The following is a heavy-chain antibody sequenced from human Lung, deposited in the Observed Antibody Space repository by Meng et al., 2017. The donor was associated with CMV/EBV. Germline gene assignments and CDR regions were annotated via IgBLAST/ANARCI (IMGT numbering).Heavy chain of an antibody. D-gene: IGHD6-13*01. Sequence: SETLSLXCTVSGGSISSSSYYWGWIRQPPGKGLEWIGSIYYSGSTYYNPSLKSRVTISVDTSKNQFSLKLSSVTAADTAVYYCARQESSWYYFDYWGQGNLVTSPQ. CDR3: ARQESSWYYFDY. CDR2: IYYSGST. CDR1: GGSISSSSYY. V-gene: IGHV4-39*01. J-gene: IGHJ4*02.